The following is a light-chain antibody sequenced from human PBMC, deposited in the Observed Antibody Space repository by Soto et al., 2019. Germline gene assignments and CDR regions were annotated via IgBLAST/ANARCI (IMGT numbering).Light chain of an antibody. CDR1: QSVTTR. Sequence: IFLTQSPGTLSLSPGERVTLSCRASQSVTTRLAWYQHKPGQAPRLLMSGASSRASGVPVRFSGSGSGTDFTLTISRLEPEDCALYYCQQYGGSPITFGLGTRLEIK. J-gene: IGKJ5*01. CDR2: GAS. V-gene: IGKV3-20*01. CDR3: QQYGGSPIT.